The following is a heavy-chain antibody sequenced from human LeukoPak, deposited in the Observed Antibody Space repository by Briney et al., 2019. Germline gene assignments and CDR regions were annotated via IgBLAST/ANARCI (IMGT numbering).Heavy chain of an antibody. CDR1: GFTFSSYA. V-gene: IGHV3-23*01. D-gene: IGHD3-9*01. CDR2: ISGSGGST. J-gene: IGHJ4*02. CDR3: ANPGRSFDWLFPFDY. Sequence: GGSLRLSCAASGFTFSSYAMSWVRQAPGKGLEWVSAISGSGGSTYYADSVKGRFTISRDNSKNTLYLQMNSLRAEDTAVYYCANPGRSFDWLFPFDYWGQGTLVTVYS.